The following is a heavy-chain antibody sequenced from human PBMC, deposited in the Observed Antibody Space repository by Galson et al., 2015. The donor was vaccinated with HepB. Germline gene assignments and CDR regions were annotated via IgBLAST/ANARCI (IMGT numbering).Heavy chain of an antibody. Sequence: SLRLSCAASGFTFSSYGMHWVRQAPGKGLEWVAVISYDGSNKYYADSVKGRFTISRDNSKNTLYLQMNSLRAEDTAVYYCAKDQDTGIAAAGIDYWGQGTLVTVSS. CDR1: GFTFSSYG. CDR2: ISYDGSNK. V-gene: IGHV3-30*18. CDR3: AKDQDTGIAAAGIDY. J-gene: IGHJ4*02. D-gene: IGHD6-13*01.